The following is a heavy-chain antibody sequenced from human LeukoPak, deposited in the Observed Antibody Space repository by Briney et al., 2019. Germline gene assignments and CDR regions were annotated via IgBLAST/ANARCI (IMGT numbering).Heavy chain of an antibody. CDR2: MYHSGSS. CDR1: GYSISSGYY. J-gene: IGHJ4*02. Sequence: SETLSLTCTVSGYSISSGYYWGWIRQPPGKGLEWIGSMYHSGSSYYNPSLKSRVTISVDTSKNQFSLKLSSVTAADTAVYYCARDPAGYDSSGYNSHYFDYWGQRTLVTVSS. V-gene: IGHV4-38-2*02. CDR3: ARDPAGYDSSGYNSHYFDY. D-gene: IGHD3-22*01.